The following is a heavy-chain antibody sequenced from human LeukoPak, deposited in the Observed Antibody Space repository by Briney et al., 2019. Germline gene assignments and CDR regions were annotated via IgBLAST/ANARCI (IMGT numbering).Heavy chain of an antibody. J-gene: IGHJ4*02. Sequence: ASVKVSCKASGYTFTSYAMNWVRQAPGQGLEWMGWINTNTGNPTYAQGFTGRSVFSLDTSVSTAYLQISSLKAEDTAVYYCARERPYSSSWYQTPGSIDYWGQGTLVTVSS. CDR2: INTNTGNP. CDR3: ARERPYSSSWYQTPGSIDY. D-gene: IGHD6-13*01. CDR1: GYTFTSYA. V-gene: IGHV7-4-1*02.